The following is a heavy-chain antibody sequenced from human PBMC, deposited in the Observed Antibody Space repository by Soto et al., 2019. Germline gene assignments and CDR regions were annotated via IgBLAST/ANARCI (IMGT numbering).Heavy chain of an antibody. CDR1: GFTLNDYD. V-gene: IGHV3-23*01. CDR2: ISGSGDAT. CDR3: AKVRGHYYYGMDV. Sequence: EVHLMESGGGLVQPGGSLRLSCAASGFTLNDYDMNWVRQAPGKGLEWVSSISGSGDATYYAGSLKGRFTISRDISKNTLYLQMNSLRAEDTAVYYCAKVRGHYYYGMDVWGQGTTVTVSS. J-gene: IGHJ6*02.